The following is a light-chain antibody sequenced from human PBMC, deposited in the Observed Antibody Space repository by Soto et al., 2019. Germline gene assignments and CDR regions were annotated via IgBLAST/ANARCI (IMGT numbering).Light chain of an antibody. CDR1: SSDIGGSKY. CDR2: EVT. Sequence: QSALTQPASLSGSPGQSITITCAGTSSDIGGSKYVSWYQQHPGKAPKLIIYEVTYRPSGVSARFFGYKSGNKASLTVSGLQAEDEADYYCSSKRSSDTLYVFATGTKVTVL. V-gene: IGLV2-14*01. J-gene: IGLJ1*01. CDR3: SSKRSSDTLYV.